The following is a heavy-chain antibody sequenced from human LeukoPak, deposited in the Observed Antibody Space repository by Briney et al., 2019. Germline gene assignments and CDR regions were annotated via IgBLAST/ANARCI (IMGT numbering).Heavy chain of an antibody. CDR2: IYYSGST. V-gene: IGHV4-59*08. Sequence: SETLSLTCTVSGGSISSYYWSWIRQPPGKGLEWIGYIYYSGSTNYNPSLKSRVTISVDTSKNQFSLKLSSVTAADTAVYYCARQGMAAAGSSWFDPWGQGTLVTVSS. D-gene: IGHD6-13*01. CDR3: ARQGMAAAGSSWFDP. CDR1: GGSISSYY. J-gene: IGHJ5*02.